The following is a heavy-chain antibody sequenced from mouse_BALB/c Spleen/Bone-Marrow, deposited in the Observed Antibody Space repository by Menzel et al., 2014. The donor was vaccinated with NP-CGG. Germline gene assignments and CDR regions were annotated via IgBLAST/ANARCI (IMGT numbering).Heavy chain of an antibody. CDR2: ISSGGSST. D-gene: IGHD3-2*02. CDR1: GFTFSSYG. CDR3: TRRPLQANSYFDC. Sequence: EVHLVESGGDLVKPGGSLKLSCVASGFTFSSYGMSWVRQTPDKRLEWVATISSGGSSTYYPASVKGRFTISRDNAKSTLYLQMSSLNSEDTAMYYCTRRPLQANSYFDCWGQGTTLTVSS. V-gene: IGHV5-6*01. J-gene: IGHJ2*01.